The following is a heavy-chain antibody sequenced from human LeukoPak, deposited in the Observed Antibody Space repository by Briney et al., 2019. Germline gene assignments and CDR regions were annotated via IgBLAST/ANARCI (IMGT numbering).Heavy chain of an antibody. D-gene: IGHD4-17*01. V-gene: IGHV4-59*01. J-gene: IGHJ4*02. CDR2: IYYSGST. CDR1: GGSISSYY. Sequence: SETLSLTCTVSGGSISSYYWSWIRQPPGKGLEWIGYIYYSGSTNYNPSLKCRVTISVDTSKNQFSLKLSSVTAADTAVYYCARDHGDYLYYFDYWGQGTLVTVSS. CDR3: ARDHGDYLYYFDY.